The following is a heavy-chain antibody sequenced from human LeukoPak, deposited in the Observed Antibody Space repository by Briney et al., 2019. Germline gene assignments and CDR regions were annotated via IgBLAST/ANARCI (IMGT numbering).Heavy chain of an antibody. V-gene: IGHV3-23*01. CDR3: AKGLERESRLDS. D-gene: IGHD1-1*01. CDR1: GFTFSSYA. CDR2: ITGSGGST. J-gene: IGHJ4*02. Sequence: GGSLRLSCAASGFTFSSYAMTWVRQAPGRGLEWVSAITGSGGSTYYADSVKGRFTISSDRSKNTLFLQMNSLRAEDTALYYCAKGLERESRLDSWGQGTLVTVSS.